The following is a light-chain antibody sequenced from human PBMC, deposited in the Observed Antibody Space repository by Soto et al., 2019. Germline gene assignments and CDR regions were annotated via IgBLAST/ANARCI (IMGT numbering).Light chain of an antibody. CDR1: SSNIGAGYD. J-gene: IGLJ2*01. V-gene: IGLV1-40*01. CDR3: QSYDISLSGSNVV. Sequence: QSVLTHPPSVSGAPGQRVTISCTGSSSNIGAGYDVHWYQQLPGTAPNLLIYGNSNRPSGVPDRFSCSKSVTSASLAITGLQSEDEADYYCQSYDISLSGSNVVFGGGTKLTVL. CDR2: GNS.